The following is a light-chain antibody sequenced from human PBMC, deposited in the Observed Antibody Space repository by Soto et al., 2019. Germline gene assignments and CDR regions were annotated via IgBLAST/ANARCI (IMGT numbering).Light chain of an antibody. Sequence: QSVLTQPASVSGSPGQSITISCTGTSSDVGGYNYVSWYQQHPGEAPKLMIYDVYNRPSGVSYRFSGSKSGNTASLTISGLQAEDEADYYCSSYTSDTTRDVVFGGGTKL. CDR2: DVY. CDR1: SSDVGGYNY. J-gene: IGLJ2*01. V-gene: IGLV2-14*01. CDR3: SSYTSDTTRDVV.